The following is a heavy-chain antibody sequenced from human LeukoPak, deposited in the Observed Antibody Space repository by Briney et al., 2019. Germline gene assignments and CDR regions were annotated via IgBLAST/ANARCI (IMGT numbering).Heavy chain of an antibody. D-gene: IGHD5-12*01. CDR2: INHSGST. J-gene: IGHJ4*02. CDR3: ARDPGYSGYDFGSANDY. V-gene: IGHV4-34*01. CDR1: GGSFSGYY. Sequence: SETLSLTCAVYGGSFSGYYWSWIRQPPGKGLEWIGEINHSGSTNYNPSLKSRVTISVDTSKNQFSLKLSSVTAADTAVYYCARDPGYSGYDFGSANDYWGQGTLVTVSS.